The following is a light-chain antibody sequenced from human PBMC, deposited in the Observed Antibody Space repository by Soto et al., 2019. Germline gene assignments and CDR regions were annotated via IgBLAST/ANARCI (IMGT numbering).Light chain of an antibody. Sequence: EVVLTQSPGTLSLSPGERATLSCRASQSISSTYLAWYQQTAGQAPRLLIYGASSRATGLPARFSGSGSGTDFILTISRLEPEDFAVYHCQQYGRSPLTCGGGTKVEIK. CDR1: QSISSTY. J-gene: IGKJ4*01. CDR3: QQYGRSPLT. CDR2: GAS. V-gene: IGKV3-20*01.